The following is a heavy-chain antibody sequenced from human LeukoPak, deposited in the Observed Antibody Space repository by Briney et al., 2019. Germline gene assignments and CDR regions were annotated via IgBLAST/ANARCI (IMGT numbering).Heavy chain of an antibody. D-gene: IGHD2-21*01. CDR3: ARGVVVALHDAFDI. V-gene: IGHV1-69*04. J-gene: IGHJ3*02. Sequence: SSVKVSCKASRGTFFSYVISWVRQAPGQGLECMGRSIPIFGIANYAQKCQGRVTITADKSTSTAYMELSSLRSEDTAVYYCARGVVVALHDAFDIWGQGTMVTVSS. CDR1: RGTFFSYV. CDR2: SIPIFGIA.